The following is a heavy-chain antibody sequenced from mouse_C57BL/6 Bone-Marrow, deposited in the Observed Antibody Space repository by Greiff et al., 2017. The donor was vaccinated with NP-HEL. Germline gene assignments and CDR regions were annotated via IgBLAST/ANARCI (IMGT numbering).Heavy chain of an antibody. D-gene: IGHD3-2*02. CDR2: ISNLAYSI. CDR3: ARQDSSGYYFDY. CDR1: GFTFSDYG. Sequence: DVMLVESGGGLVQPGGSLKLSCAASGFTFSDYGMAWVRQAPRKGPEWVAFISNLAYSIYYADTVTGRFTISRENAKNTLYLEMSSLRSEDTAMYYCARQDSSGYYFDYWGQGTTLTVSS. J-gene: IGHJ2*01. V-gene: IGHV5-15*01.